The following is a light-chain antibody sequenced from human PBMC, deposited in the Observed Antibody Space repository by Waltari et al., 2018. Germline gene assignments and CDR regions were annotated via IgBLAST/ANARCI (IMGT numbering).Light chain of an antibody. J-gene: IGKJ1*01. Sequence: EIVLTQSPGNLSLSPGERATLSCRASQSVGKYLAWYQQKPGQAPRLLIYHTSTRATGIPDRFSGSGSGTDFSLTISRLEPEDFAVYHCQMYVNLPATFGQGTKVEI. CDR2: HTS. V-gene: IGKV3-20*01. CDR3: QMYVNLPAT. CDR1: QSVGKY.